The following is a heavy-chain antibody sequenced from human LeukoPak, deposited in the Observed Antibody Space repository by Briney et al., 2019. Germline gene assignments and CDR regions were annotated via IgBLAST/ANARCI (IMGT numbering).Heavy chain of an antibody. Sequence: GASVKVSCKASGYTFTGYYMHWVRQAPGQGLEWMGWINPNSGGTHYAQKFQGRVTMTRDTSISTAYMELSRLRSDDTAVYYCARDYSGYPELWSFDYWGQGTLVTVSS. D-gene: IGHD5-12*01. CDR1: GYTFTGYY. V-gene: IGHV1-2*02. CDR3: ARDYSGYPELWSFDY. J-gene: IGHJ4*02. CDR2: INPNSGGT.